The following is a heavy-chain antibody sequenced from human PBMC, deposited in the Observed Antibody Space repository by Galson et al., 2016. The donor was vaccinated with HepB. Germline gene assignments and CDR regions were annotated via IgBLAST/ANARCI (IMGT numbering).Heavy chain of an antibody. J-gene: IGHJ2*01. V-gene: IGHV3-30*04. D-gene: IGHD3-10*01. CDR2: ISYDGRKK. Sequence: SLRLSCAASGFTFTNYAMQWVRQAPGKGLEWVAVISYDGRKKYYADSVKGQFTISRDNSKNTLYLQMNSLRAEDTALYYCARGWCFGDFNREWYFDLWGRGTLVTVYS. CDR1: GFTFTNYA. CDR3: ARGWCFGDFNREWYFDL.